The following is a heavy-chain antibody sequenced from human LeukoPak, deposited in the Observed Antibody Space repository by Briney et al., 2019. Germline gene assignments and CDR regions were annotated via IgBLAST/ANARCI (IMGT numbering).Heavy chain of an antibody. Sequence: ASVKVSCKASGYTFTSYYMHWVRQAPGQGLEWMGIINPSGGSTSYAQKFQGRVTTTRDTSTSTVYMELSSLRSEDTAVYYCARDRITMVRGVIIDVGNWFDPWGQGTLVTVSS. CDR1: GYTFTSYY. V-gene: IGHV1-46*01. J-gene: IGHJ5*02. CDR3: ARDRITMVRGVIIDVGNWFDP. D-gene: IGHD3-10*01. CDR2: INPSGGST.